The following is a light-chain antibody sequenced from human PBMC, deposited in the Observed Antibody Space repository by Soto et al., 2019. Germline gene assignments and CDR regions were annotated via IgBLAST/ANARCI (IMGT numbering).Light chain of an antibody. CDR1: QSVSSSY. V-gene: IGKV3-20*01. J-gene: IGKJ3*01. CDR3: QQYHNWPPFT. Sequence: EIVLTQSPGTRSLSPGERATLSCRASQSVSSSYLAWYQQKPGQAPRLLIYGASSMATGIPDRFSGSGSGTAFTLTISSLQSEDFAVYYCQQYHNWPPFTFGPGTTV. CDR2: GAS.